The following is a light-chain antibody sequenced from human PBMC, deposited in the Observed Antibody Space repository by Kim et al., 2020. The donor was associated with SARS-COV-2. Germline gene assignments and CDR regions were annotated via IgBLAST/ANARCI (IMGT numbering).Light chain of an antibody. CDR3: QQYNSYPRT. J-gene: IGKJ2*02. Sequence: SASVGERVTITCRASQNFSHYLAWFQVKPGKAPKSLIYVTTSLHSGVPPRFSGSGSGTDFTLTISNLQPEDFATYYCQQYNSYPRTFGQGTKLEI. V-gene: IGKV1-16*01. CDR2: VTT. CDR1: QNFSHY.